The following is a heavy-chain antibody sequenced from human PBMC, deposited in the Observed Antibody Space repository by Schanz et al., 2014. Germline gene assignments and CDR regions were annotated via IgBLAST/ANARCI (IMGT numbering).Heavy chain of an antibody. J-gene: IGHJ6*02. Sequence: EVQLLESGGGLVQPGGSLRLSCAASGFTFTTHSMTWVRQAPGKGLEWVSTIYASGATYYADSVKRRFTISRDISKNTLHLQVTSLRAEDTAVYYCAREEGWGIAAAGPKHYYYGMDVWGQGTTVTVSS. D-gene: IGHD6-13*01. V-gene: IGHV3-66*01. CDR3: AREEGWGIAAAGPKHYYYGMDV. CDR1: GFTFTTHS. CDR2: IYASGAT.